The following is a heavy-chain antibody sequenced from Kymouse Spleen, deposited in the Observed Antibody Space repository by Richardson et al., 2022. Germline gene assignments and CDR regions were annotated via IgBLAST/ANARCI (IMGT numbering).Heavy chain of an antibody. Sequence: EVQLVESGGGVVRPGGSLRLSCAASGFTFDDYGMSWVRQAPGKGLEWVSGINWNGGSTGYADSVKGRFTISRDNAKNSLYLQMNSLRAEDTALYYCARDRVYPYSSGWSYYYGMDVWGQGTTVTVSS. D-gene: IGHD6-19*01. CDR2: INWNGGST. J-gene: IGHJ6*02. CDR1: GFTFDDYG. CDR3: ARDRVYPYSSGWSYYYGMDV. V-gene: IGHV3-20*d01.